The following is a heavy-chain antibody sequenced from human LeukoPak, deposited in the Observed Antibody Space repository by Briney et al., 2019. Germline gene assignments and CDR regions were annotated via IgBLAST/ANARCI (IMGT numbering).Heavy chain of an antibody. D-gene: IGHD2-2*01. J-gene: IGHJ4*02. CDR3: ARIDIVVVPAAIGNY. V-gene: IGHV1-2*02. Sequence: ASVKVSCKAFGYTFTGYYMHWVRQAPGQGLEWMGWINPNSGGTNYAQKFQGRVTMTRDTSISTAYMELSRLRSDDTAVYYCARIDIVVVPAAIGNYWGQGTLVTVSS. CDR1: GYTFTGYY. CDR2: INPNSGGT.